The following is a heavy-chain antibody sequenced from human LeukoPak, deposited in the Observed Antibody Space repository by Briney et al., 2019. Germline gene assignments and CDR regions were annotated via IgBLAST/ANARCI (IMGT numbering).Heavy chain of an antibody. CDR1: GFTFSSYS. CDR2: ISSSSSTI. J-gene: IGHJ6*02. CDR3: ARVGSRAHYGDSRYYYYYYGMDV. D-gene: IGHD4-17*01. Sequence: PGGSPRLSCAASGFTFSSYSMNWVRQAPGKGLEWVSYISSSSSTIYCADSVKGRFTISRDNAKNSLYLQMNSLRAEDTAVYYCARVGSRAHYGDSRYYYYYYGMDVWGQGTTVTVSS. V-gene: IGHV3-48*01.